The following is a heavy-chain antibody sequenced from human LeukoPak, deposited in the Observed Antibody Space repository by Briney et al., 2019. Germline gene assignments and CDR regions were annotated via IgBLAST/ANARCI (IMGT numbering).Heavy chain of an antibody. CDR3: AKIGVKQLLDWFDP. D-gene: IGHD6-19*01. CDR2: IRYDGSNK. J-gene: IGHJ5*02. CDR1: GFTSSTYG. V-gene: IGHV3-30*02. Sequence: PGGSLRLSCAASGFTSSTYGMHWVRQAPGKGLEWVAFIRYDGSNKYYADSVKGRFTISRDNSQNTLYLQMNSLRIEDTAVYYCAKIGVKQLLDWFDPWGQGTLVTVSS.